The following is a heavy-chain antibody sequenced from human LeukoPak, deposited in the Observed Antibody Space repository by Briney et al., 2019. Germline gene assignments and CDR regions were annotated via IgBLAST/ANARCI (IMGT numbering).Heavy chain of an antibody. CDR2: INPNSGGT. D-gene: IGHD3-22*01. V-gene: IGHV1-2*02. CDR1: GYTFTGYY. J-gene: IGHJ5*02. Sequence: ASVKVSCKASGYTFTGYYMHWVRQAPGQGLEWMGWINPNSGGTNYAQKFQGRVTTTRDTSISTAYMELSRLRSDDTAVYYCARGIVPYYYDSSGYRVWYNWFDPWGQGTLVTVSS. CDR3: ARGIVPYYYDSSGYRVWYNWFDP.